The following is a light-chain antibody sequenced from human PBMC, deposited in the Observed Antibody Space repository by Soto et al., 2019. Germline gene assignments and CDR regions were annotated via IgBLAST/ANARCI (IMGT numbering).Light chain of an antibody. CDR3: QQRASWPIT. J-gene: IGKJ5*01. V-gene: IGKV3-11*01. CDR1: QSVGSN. CDR2: DAS. Sequence: EIVFTQSPATLSLFPGERATLSCRASQSVGSNLAWYQQKPGRAPRLLIYDASSRATGIPARFSGSGSGTEFTLTISSLEPEDFAVYYCQQRASWPITFGQGTRLEI.